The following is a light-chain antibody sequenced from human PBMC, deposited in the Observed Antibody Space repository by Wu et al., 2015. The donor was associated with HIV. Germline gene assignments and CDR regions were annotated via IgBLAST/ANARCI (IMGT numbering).Light chain of an antibody. CDR3: QQYGSSPYT. J-gene: IGKJ2*01. CDR2: GAS. CDR1: LSVSSSY. Sequence: EIVLTQSPGTLSLSPGERATLTCRASLSVSSSYLAWYQQKPGRAPRLLIYGASSRATGIPDRFSGSGSGTDFTLTISRLEPEDFAVYYCQQYGSSPYTFGQGTKLEIK. V-gene: IGKV3-20*01.